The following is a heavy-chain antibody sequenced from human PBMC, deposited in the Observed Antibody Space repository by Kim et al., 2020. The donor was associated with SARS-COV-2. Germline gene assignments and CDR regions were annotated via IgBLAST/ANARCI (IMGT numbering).Heavy chain of an antibody. CDR3: ARVPYEYYDILTGYYYFDY. V-gene: IGHV4-34*01. Sequence: RVTISVDTSKNQFSLKLSSVTAADTAVYYCARVPYEYYDILTGYYYFDYWGQGTLVTVSS. J-gene: IGHJ4*02. D-gene: IGHD3-9*01.